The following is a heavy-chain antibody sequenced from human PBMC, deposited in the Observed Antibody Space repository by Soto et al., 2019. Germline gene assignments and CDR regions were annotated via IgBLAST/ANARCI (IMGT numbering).Heavy chain of an antibody. CDR2: IYGDDDK. CDR1: GFSLSTSAVG. CDR3: APLVVAGLPYYFDS. V-gene: IGHV2-5*02. Sequence: QITLKESGPTLVKPTQTLTLTCTFSGFSLSTSAVGVGWIRQPPGKALEWLAFIYGDDDKRYSPSLKSSLTITKDTSKNQVVLAMTNMDPVDTATYYCAPLVVAGLPYYFDSGGQGTLVTVSS. D-gene: IGHD2-15*01. J-gene: IGHJ4*02.